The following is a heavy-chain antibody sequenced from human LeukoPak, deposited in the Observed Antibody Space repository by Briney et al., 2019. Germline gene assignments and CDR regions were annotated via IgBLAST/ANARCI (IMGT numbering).Heavy chain of an antibody. V-gene: IGHV4-59*01. D-gene: IGHD3-16*01. Sequence: SETLSLTCTVFGGSISSYYWSWIRQPPGKGLEYIAYIYYSGSTNHNPSLKSRVTISVDMSKNQFSLKLRSVTAADTAVYYCARVMYYYYYYMDVWGKGTTVTVSS. J-gene: IGHJ6*03. CDR1: GGSISSYY. CDR2: IYYSGST. CDR3: ARVMYYYYYYMDV.